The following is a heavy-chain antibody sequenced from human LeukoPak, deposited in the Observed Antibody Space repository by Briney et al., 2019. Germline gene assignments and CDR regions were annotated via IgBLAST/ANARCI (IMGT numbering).Heavy chain of an antibody. CDR3: AKVINSGLHYYFDY. J-gene: IGHJ4*02. Sequence: GGSLRLSCAGSGFTFRNYAMSWVRQAPGKGLEWVSAISHSSSGTYYIDSVRGRFTISRDNSKNLVYMQMNSLRAEDTAVYYCAKVINSGLHYYFDYWGQGTLVTVSS. D-gene: IGHD3-22*01. V-gene: IGHV3-23*01. CDR1: GFTFRNYA. CDR2: ISHSSSGT.